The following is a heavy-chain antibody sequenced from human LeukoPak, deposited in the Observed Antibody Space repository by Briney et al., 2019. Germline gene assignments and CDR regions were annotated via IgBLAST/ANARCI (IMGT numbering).Heavy chain of an antibody. CDR1: GLIFNNYW. Sequence: GGCLRLFCPPAGLIFNNYWMTSVRHAPGKGLEWVANIKQDGSEKYYVDSVKGRFTISRDNAKNSLYLQMNSLRAEDTAVYYCARKAAMDVWGQGTTVTVSS. CDR2: IKQDGSEK. V-gene: IGHV3-7*04. J-gene: IGHJ6*02. D-gene: IGHD6-25*01. CDR3: ARKAAMDV.